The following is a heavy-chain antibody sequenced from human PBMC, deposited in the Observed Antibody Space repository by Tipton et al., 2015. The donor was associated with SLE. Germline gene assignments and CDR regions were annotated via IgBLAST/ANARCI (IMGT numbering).Heavy chain of an antibody. D-gene: IGHD3-3*01. J-gene: IGHJ6*02. CDR1: GGSISSSSSYY. CDR2: INHRGST. V-gene: IGHV4-39*07. CDR3: ARDSMILEWLGGGYGTDV. Sequence: TLSLTCAVYGGSISSSSSYYWAWIRQPPGKGVEWIGEINHRGSTNYNPSLKSRVTISVDTSKNQFSLKLSSVTAADTAVYYCARDSMILEWLGGGYGTDVWGQGTTVTVSS.